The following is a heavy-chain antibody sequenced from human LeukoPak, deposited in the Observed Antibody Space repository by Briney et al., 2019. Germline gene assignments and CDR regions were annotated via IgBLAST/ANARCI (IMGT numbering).Heavy chain of an antibody. CDR1: GGSISSSSYY. Sequence: SETLSLTCTVSGGSISSSSYYWGWIRQPPGKGLEWIGYIYYSGSTNYNPSLKSRVTISVDTSKNQFSLKLSSVTAADTAVYYCARGKYYYDSSGHHFDYWGQGTLVTVSS. V-gene: IGHV4-61*05. CDR2: IYYSGST. D-gene: IGHD3-22*01. CDR3: ARGKYYYDSSGHHFDY. J-gene: IGHJ4*02.